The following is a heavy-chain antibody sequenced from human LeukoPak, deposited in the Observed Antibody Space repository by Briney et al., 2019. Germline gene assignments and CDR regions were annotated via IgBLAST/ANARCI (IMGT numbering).Heavy chain of an antibody. Sequence: GGSLRPSCAVSGFTFSSYWMSWGRQAPGEGLERVANIKHDGSEKYYVHSVKGRFTISRDNAKNSLYLQMNSLRAEDTAVYYCARDGCSSTSCLDYYYYGMDVWGQGTTVTVSS. V-gene: IGHV3-7*01. CDR2: IKHDGSEK. CDR3: ARDGCSSTSCLDYYYYGMDV. D-gene: IGHD2-2*01. CDR1: GFTFSSYW. J-gene: IGHJ6*02.